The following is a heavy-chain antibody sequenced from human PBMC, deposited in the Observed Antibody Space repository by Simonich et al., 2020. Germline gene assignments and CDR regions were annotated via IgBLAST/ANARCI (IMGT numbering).Heavy chain of an antibody. CDR1: VGSISSSSYD. V-gene: IGHV4-39*01. CDR3: ARHAGFAFDI. D-gene: IGHD6-13*01. J-gene: IGHJ3*02. CDR2: IFYSGST. Sequence: QLQLQESGPGLVKPSETLSLTCTVPVGSISSSSYDWGWIRQPPGKGLEWIGSIFYSGSTYYNPSLKSRVTISVDTSKNQFSRKLSAVTAADTAVYYCARHAGFAFDIWGQGTMVTVSS.